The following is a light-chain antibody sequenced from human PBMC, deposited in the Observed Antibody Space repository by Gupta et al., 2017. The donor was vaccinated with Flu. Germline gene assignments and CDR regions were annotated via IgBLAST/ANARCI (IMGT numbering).Light chain of an antibody. CDR2: RNT. CDR1: FMGGED. Sequence: SDDLTQPTLVSVALGQTAKITCEGNFMGGEDVHWYQHSSGQAPRLVIYRNTNRFSGIPERFSASKSGNTATLTIDGVQGGDEADYYCQMWYSGTEVFGTGTKVTVL. CDR3: QMWYSGTEV. J-gene: IGLJ1*01. V-gene: IGLV3-9*01.